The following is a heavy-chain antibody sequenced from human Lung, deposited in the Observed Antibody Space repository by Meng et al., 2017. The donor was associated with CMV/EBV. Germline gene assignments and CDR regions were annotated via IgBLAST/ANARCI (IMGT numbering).Heavy chain of an antibody. CDR2: IYYSGNT. Sequence: XTXSLXCTVSGGLISSSSYYWGWIRQPPGQGLEWIGSIYYSGNTYYKPSLQSRVTITADTSKSQFSLELSSVTAADTAVYYCASLPKMGIATTGHHWGKGAXVTVAS. CDR3: ASLPKMGIATTGHH. CDR1: GGLISSSSYY. D-gene: IGHD6-13*01. J-gene: IGHJ4*02. V-gene: IGHV4-39*07.